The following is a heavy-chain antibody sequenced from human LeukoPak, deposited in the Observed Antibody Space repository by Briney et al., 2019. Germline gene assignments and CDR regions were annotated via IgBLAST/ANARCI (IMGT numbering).Heavy chain of an antibody. V-gene: IGHV1-8*01. CDR3: ARPRKYCSGGSCYDWFDP. CDR2: MNPNGGNT. D-gene: IGHD2-15*01. CDR1: GYTFTTYD. Sequence: AASVKVSCKASGYTFTTYDINWVRQAPGQGLEWMGWMNPNGGNTGYAQKFQDRVTMTRNTSISTAYMELSSLRSEDMAVYYCARPRKYCSGGSCYDWFDPWGQGTLVTVSS. J-gene: IGHJ5*02.